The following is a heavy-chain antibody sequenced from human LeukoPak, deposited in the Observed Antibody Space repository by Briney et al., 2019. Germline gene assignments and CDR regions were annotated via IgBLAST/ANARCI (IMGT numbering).Heavy chain of an antibody. Sequence: PGGSLRLSCAASGFTFSSYSMNWVRQAPGKGLEWVANIKQDGSEKNYVDSVKGRFTISRDSSKNTLYLQMNSLRPEDTAVYYCARARRSMWIDYWGQGTLVTVSS. CDR1: GFTFSSYS. D-gene: IGHD5-12*01. V-gene: IGHV3-7*01. CDR3: ARARRSMWIDY. CDR2: IKQDGSEK. J-gene: IGHJ4*02.